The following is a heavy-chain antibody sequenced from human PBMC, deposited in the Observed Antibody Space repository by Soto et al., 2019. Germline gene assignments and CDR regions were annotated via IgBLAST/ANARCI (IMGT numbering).Heavy chain of an antibody. J-gene: IGHJ6*03. CDR2: IYYSGST. D-gene: IGHD2-2*01. V-gene: IGHV4-39*01. CDR3: ARQPRVRLPGVFYYYMDV. Sequence: SETLSLTCTVSGGSISSSSYYWGWIRQPPGKGLEWIGSIYYSGSTYYNPSLKSRVTISVDTSKNQFSLKLSSVTAADTAVYYCARQPRVRLPGVFYYYMDVWGKGTTVTVSS. CDR1: GGSISSSSYY.